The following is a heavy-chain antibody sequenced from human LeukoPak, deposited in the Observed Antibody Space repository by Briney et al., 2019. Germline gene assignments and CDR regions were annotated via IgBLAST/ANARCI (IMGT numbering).Heavy chain of an antibody. Sequence: GGSLRLSCTASGFTFGDYAMSWVRQAPGKGLEWVGFIRSKAYGGTTEHSASVKGRFTISRGDSKSIAYLQMNSLKTEDTAVYYCTRDEELYYDFWSGYYGAPVDYFDYWGQGTLVTVSS. CDR1: GFTFGDYA. CDR3: TRDEELYYDFWSGYYGAPVDYFDY. V-gene: IGHV3-49*04. D-gene: IGHD3-3*01. CDR2: IRSKAYGGTT. J-gene: IGHJ4*02.